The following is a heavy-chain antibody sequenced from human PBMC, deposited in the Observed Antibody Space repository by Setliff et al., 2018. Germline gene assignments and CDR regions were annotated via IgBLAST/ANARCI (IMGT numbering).Heavy chain of an antibody. CDR2: VSGAGDFT. J-gene: IGHJ5*02. V-gene: IGHV3-23*01. D-gene: IGHD3-16*01. CDR3: AKGRLGGHHGWFDP. CDR1: GFTFTSYA. Sequence: QPGGSLRLSCAASGFTFTSYAMTWVRQAPGKGLEWVSTVSGAGDFTYYADSVKGRFTISRDNSKNTLFLQMNSLRAEDTAVYYCAKGRLGGHHGWFDPWGQGTLVTVSS.